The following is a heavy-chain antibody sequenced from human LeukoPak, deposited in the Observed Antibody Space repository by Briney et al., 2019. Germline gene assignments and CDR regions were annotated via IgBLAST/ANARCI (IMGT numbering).Heavy chain of an antibody. CDR2: IYYSGST. Sequence: SETLSLTCTVSGDSISRFYWSWIRQPPGKGPEWLGQIYYSGSTNYNPSLKSRVTISVDTSKNQFSLKLSSVTAADTAVYYCARKDGDYGFDYWGQGTLVTVSS. V-gene: IGHV4-59*01. J-gene: IGHJ4*02. D-gene: IGHD4-17*01. CDR1: GDSISRFY. CDR3: ARKDGDYGFDY.